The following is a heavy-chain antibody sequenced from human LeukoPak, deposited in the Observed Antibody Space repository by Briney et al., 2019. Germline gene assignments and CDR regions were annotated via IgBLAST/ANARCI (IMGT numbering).Heavy chain of an antibody. D-gene: IGHD5-24*01. Sequence: PSETLSLTCTVSGGSINNGGYYWSWIRRHPGKGLEWIGYIYYSGSSYYNPSLRSRVTISVDTSKNHFSLKLSSVTAADTAVYYCARNRDGYNSFDYWGQGTLVIVSS. CDR2: IYYSGSS. J-gene: IGHJ4*02. CDR3: ARNRDGYNSFDY. CDR1: GGSINNGGYY. V-gene: IGHV4-31*03.